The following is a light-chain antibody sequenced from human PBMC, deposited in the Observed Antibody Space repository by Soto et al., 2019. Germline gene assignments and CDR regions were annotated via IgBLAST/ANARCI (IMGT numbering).Light chain of an antibody. J-gene: IGKJ2*01. CDR1: QSISTW. CDR3: QQYNTYPYT. Sequence: DIQMTQSPSTLSASVGDRVTITCRASQSISTWLAWYQQKPGKAPKLLIYDASSLESGVPSRFSGSGSGTEFTLTISSLQPDDFATYDCQQYNTYPYTFDQGTKLEIK. V-gene: IGKV1-5*01. CDR2: DAS.